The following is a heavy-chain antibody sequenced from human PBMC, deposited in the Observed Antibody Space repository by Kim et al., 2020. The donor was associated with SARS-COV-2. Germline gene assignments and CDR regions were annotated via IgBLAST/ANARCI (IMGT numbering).Heavy chain of an antibody. Sequence: GGSLRLSCAASGFTFSSYAMHWVRQAPGKGLEWVAVISYDGSNKYYADSVKGRFTISRDNSKNTLYLQMNSLRAEDTAVYYCARDAADQLLWFGELSAVLYYYYGMDVWGQGTTVTVSS. J-gene: IGHJ6*02. CDR1: GFTFSSYA. CDR3: ARDAADQLLWFGELSAVLYYYYGMDV. D-gene: IGHD3-10*01. V-gene: IGHV3-30*04. CDR2: ISYDGSNK.